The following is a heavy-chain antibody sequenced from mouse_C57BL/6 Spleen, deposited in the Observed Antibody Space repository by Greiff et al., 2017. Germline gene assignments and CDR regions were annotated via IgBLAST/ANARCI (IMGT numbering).Heavy chain of an antibody. J-gene: IGHJ3*01. CDR3: ASDYYDSSYEFAY. V-gene: IGHV1-54*01. Sequence: QVHVKQPGAELVRPGTSVKVSCKASGYAFTNYSIEWVKQRPGQGLEWIGVINPGSGGTNYNEKFKGKATLTADKSSSTAYMQLSSLTSEDSAVYFRASDYYDSSYEFAYWGEEALVTESA. CDR1: GYAFTNYS. CDR2: INPGSGGT. D-gene: IGHD1-1*01.